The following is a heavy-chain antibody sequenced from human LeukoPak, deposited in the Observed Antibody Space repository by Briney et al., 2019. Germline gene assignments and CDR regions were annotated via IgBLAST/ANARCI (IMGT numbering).Heavy chain of an antibody. D-gene: IGHD3-3*01. Sequence: SETLSLTCAVYGGSFSGYYWSWIRQPPGKGLEWIGEINHSGSTNHNPSLKSRVTISVDTSKNQFSLKLSSVTAADTAVYYCASREAISGWFDPWGQGTLVTVSS. CDR2: INHSGST. J-gene: IGHJ5*02. CDR1: GGSFSGYY. V-gene: IGHV4-34*01. CDR3: ASREAISGWFDP.